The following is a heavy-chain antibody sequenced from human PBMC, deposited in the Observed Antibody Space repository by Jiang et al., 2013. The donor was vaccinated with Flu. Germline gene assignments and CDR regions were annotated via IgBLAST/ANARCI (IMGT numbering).Heavy chain of an antibody. D-gene: IGHD1-14*01. CDR1: GFSLTTRGSGV. Sequence: KPTQTLTLTCTFSGFSLTTRGSGVWGWIRQPPGKALEWLALIYWNDDKRYSPSLKSRLTITKDTSKNQVVLTMTNMDPVDTATYYCAHRVWGNWYFDLWGRWHPGHCLL. J-gene: IGHJ2*01. CDR3: AHRVWGNWYFDL. V-gene: IGHV2-5*01. CDR2: IYWNDDK.